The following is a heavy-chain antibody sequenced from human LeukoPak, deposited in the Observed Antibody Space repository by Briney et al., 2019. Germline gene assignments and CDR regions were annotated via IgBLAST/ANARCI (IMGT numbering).Heavy chain of an antibody. CDR1: TVSGSSGNW. CDR3: ARELLGAPTPGAY. V-gene: IGHV4-4*02. CDR2: VHKTGKT. J-gene: IGHJ4*02. Sequence: PSKTLSLTCALSTVSGSSGNWWSWVRQPPGKGLEWIGEVHKTGKTNYNPSLKTRVTISIDASKNQLSLELTSVTAADAAVYYCARELLGAPTPGAYWGQGTRVTVSS. D-gene: IGHD7-27*01.